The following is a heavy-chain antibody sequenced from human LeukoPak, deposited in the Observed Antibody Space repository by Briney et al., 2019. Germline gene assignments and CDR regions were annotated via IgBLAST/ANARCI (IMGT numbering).Heavy chain of an antibody. Sequence: GGSLRLSCAASGFTFDDYAMHWVRQAPGKGLEWVSGISGSGDNTYYADSVKGRFTISRDNSKNTLYVQVNSLGTEDTAAYYCAKGSYYDSSGSFYFDYWGQGTLVAASS. CDR3: AKGSYYDSSGSFYFDY. J-gene: IGHJ4*02. CDR1: GFTFDDYA. CDR2: ISGSGDNT. D-gene: IGHD3-22*01. V-gene: IGHV3-23*01.